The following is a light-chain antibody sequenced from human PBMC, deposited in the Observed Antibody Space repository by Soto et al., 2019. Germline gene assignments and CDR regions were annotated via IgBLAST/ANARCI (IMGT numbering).Light chain of an antibody. J-gene: IGLJ1*01. CDR1: NSTIGSNH. V-gene: IGLV1-44*01. Sequence: QSVLTQPPSASGTPGQRATISCSGSNSTIGSNHVLWYQHLPGTAPKLLIYNNNQRPSGVPDRFSGSKSGTSAPLAISGLQSGDEADYYCVAWDDSLNVFVFGSGTKVTVL. CDR3: VAWDDSLNVFV. CDR2: NNN.